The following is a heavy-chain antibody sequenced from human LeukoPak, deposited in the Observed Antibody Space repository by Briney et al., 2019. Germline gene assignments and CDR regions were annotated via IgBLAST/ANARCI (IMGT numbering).Heavy chain of an antibody. CDR3: AGGLSDYYYTVGY. V-gene: IGHV3-74*01. Sequence: GSLRLSCTTSGFTVTNYWMHWVRQAPGKGLVWVSRINSDGSNTNYAGSVKGRFTISRDNAKNTLYLQMNSLRAEDTAVYYCAGGLSDYYYTVGYWGQGTLVTVSS. J-gene: IGHJ4*02. D-gene: IGHD3-22*01. CDR2: INSDGSNT. CDR1: GFTVTNYW.